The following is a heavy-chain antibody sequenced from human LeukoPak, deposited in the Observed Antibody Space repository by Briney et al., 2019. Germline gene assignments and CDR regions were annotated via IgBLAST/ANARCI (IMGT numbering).Heavy chain of an antibody. Sequence: ASVKVSCKASGYTFTSYAMHWVRQAPGQRLEWMGWINAGNGNTKYSQKFQGRVTITRDTSASTAYMELSSLRSEDTAVYYCAREYYYDSRGEDAFDIWGQGTMVTVSS. CDR3: AREYYYDSRGEDAFDI. J-gene: IGHJ3*02. V-gene: IGHV1-3*01. CDR2: INAGNGNT. D-gene: IGHD3-22*01. CDR1: GYTFTSYA.